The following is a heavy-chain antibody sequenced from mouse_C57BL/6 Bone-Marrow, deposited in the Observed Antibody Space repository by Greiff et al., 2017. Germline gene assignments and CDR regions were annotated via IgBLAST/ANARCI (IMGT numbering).Heavy chain of an antibody. CDR3: ARHYDPFAY. J-gene: IGHJ3*01. Sequence: EVQGVESGGDLVKPGGSLKLSCAASGFTFSSYGMSWVRQTPDKRLEWVATISSGGSYTYYPDSVKGRFTISRDNAKNTLYLQMSSLKSEDTAMYYCARHYDPFAYWGQGTLVTVSA. CDR1: GFTFSSYG. CDR2: ISSGGSYT. V-gene: IGHV5-6*01. D-gene: IGHD2-3*01.